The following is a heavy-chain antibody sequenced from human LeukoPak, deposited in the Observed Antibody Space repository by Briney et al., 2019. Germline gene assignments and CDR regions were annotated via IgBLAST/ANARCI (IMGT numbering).Heavy chain of an antibody. V-gene: IGHV3-23*01. Sequence: PGASLRLSCAASGFTFSSYAMSWVRQAPGKGLEGVSAISGSGGSTYYADSVKGRFTSSRDNSKNTLYLQMNSLRAEDTAVYYCAKATAILYYYYGMDVWGQGTTVTVSS. D-gene: IGHD2-21*02. CDR2: ISGSGGST. CDR3: AKATAILYYYYGMDV. CDR1: GFTFSSYA. J-gene: IGHJ6*02.